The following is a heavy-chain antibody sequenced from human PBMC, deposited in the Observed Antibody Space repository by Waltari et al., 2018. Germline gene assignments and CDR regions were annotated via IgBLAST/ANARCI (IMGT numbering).Heavy chain of an antibody. D-gene: IGHD3-16*02. Sequence: QSGAEVKKPGATVKISCKASGYTFTDYYMHWVQQAPGKGLEWMGRVDPEDGETIYAEKFQGRVTITADTSTDTAYMELSSLRSEDTAVYYCATPPGDYDYVWGSYRPSSLGYWGQGTLVTVSS. CDR2: VDPEDGET. CDR1: GYTFTDYY. CDR3: ATPPGDYDYVWGSYRPSSLGY. V-gene: IGHV1-69-2*01. J-gene: IGHJ4*02.